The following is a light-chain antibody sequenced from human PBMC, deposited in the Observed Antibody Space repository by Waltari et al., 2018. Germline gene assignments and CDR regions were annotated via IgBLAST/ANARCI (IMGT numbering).Light chain of an antibody. V-gene: IGKV1-39*01. CDR3: QQGDSNPLR. CDR1: QGISSY. CDR2: YGT. Sequence: DIQMSQSPSSLSASVGDRVTITCRASQGISSYLNWYQQKVGKAPKHLIYYGTSLSSGVAARFSGSGSGTEFTLTITSLQHEDFATYYSQQGDSNPLRFGGGTKVEMK. J-gene: IGKJ4*02.